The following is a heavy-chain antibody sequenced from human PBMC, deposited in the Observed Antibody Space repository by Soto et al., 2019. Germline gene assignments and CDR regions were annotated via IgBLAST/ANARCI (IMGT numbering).Heavy chain of an antibody. CDR3: ARSPYYYDSSGYYSLDP. Sequence: ASVKVSCKASGYTFTSYYMHWVRQAPGQGLEWMGIINPSGGSTSYAQKFQGRVTMTRDTSTSTVYMELSSLRSEDTAVYYCARSPYYYDSSGYYSLDPWGQGTLVTVSS. CDR2: INPSGGST. J-gene: IGHJ5*02. V-gene: IGHV1-46*01. CDR1: GYTFTSYY. D-gene: IGHD3-22*01.